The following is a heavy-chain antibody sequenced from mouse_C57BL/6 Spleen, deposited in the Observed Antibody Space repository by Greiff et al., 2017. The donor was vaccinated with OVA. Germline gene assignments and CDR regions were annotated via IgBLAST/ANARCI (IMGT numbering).Heavy chain of an antibody. Sequence: QVQLQQPGAELVRPGTSVKLSCKASGYTFTSYWMHWVKQRPGQGLEWIGVIDPSDSYTNYNQKFKGKGTLTVDKSSSTAYMQLSSLTSEDSAVYDCVRHDYRGSSYAWFAFWGQGTLVTVSA. CDR1: GYTFTSYW. D-gene: IGHD1-1*01. CDR2: IDPSDSYT. V-gene: IGHV1-59*01. CDR3: VRHDYRGSSYAWFAF. J-gene: IGHJ3*01.